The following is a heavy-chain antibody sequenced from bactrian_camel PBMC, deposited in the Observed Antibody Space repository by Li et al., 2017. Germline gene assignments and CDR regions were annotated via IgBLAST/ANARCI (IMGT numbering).Heavy chain of an antibody. Sequence: VQLVESGGGSVEVGESLRLSCAYSGHRGVCMGWFRQAPGKEREGVAAIDSDDNTPYADSVRGRFTISRDSAKNTMYPQMNSLKPEDTAMYYCAARGPYCYTKLSVADFTYRGQGTQVTVS. J-gene: IGHJ4*01. CDR2: IDSDDNT. V-gene: IGHV3S53*01. CDR1: GHRGVC. D-gene: IGHD2*01. CDR3: AARGPYCYTKLSVADFTY.